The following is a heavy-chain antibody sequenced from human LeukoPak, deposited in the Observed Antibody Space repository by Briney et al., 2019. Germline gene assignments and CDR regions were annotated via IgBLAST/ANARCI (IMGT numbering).Heavy chain of an antibody. J-gene: IGHJ4*02. Sequence: GGSLRLSCAASGFTFSGSAMHWVRQASGKGLEWVGRIRSKANSYATAYAASVKGRFTISRDDSKNTAYLQMNSLKTEDTAVYYCLADSSGLGPFGYWGQGTLVTVSS. V-gene: IGHV3-73*01. CDR1: GFTFSGSA. CDR2: IRSKANSYAT. D-gene: IGHD3-22*01. CDR3: LADSSGLGPFGY.